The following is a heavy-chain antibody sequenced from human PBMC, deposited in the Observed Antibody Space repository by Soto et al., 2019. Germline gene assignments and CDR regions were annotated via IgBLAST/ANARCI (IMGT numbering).Heavy chain of an antibody. J-gene: IGHJ6*03. D-gene: IGHD6-6*01. CDR2: ISGSGGST. CDR3: AKCPPMAAPRGYYYYMDV. V-gene: IGHV3-23*01. Sequence: GGSLRLSCAASGFTFSSYAMSWVRQAPGKGLEWVSAISGSGGSTYYADSVKGRFTISRDNSKNTLYLQMNSLRAEDTAVYYCAKCPPMAAPRGYYYYMDVWGKGTTVTVSS. CDR1: GFTFSSYA.